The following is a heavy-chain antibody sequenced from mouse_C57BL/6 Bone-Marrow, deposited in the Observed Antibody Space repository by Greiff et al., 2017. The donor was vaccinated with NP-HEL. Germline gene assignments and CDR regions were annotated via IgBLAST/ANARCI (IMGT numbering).Heavy chain of an antibody. J-gene: IGHJ4*01. D-gene: IGHD2-3*01. CDR1: GYTFTSYW. CDR3: AREDGYYFYAMDY. CDR2: IDPSDSYT. Sequence: VKLQQPGAELVMPGASVKLSCKASGYTFTSYWMHWVKQRPGQGLEWIGEIDPSDSYTNYNQKFQGKSTLTVDKSSSTAYMQLSSLTSEDSAVYYCAREDGYYFYAMDYWGQGTSVTVSS. V-gene: IGHV1-69*01.